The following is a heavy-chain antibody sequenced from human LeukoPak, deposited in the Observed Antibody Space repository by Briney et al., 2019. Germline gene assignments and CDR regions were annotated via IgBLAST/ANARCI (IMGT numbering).Heavy chain of an antibody. CDR1: GDTFTTYA. CDR3: ATTVYVDYYDGSGYHGYFDH. Sequence: SVKVSCKTSGDTFTTYAIIWVRQAPGQGLEWMGGIIPMFGTPNYAQRLQGRVTITADKSTKTAYMELSSLRSEDTAVYYCATTVYVDYYDGSGYHGYFDHWGQGTLVTVSS. CDR2: IIPMFGTP. J-gene: IGHJ4*02. V-gene: IGHV1-69*06. D-gene: IGHD3-22*01.